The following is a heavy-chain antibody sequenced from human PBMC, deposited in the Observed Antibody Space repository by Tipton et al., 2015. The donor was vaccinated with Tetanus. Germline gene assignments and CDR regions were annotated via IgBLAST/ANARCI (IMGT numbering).Heavy chain of an antibody. CDR3: AKEALGVLNL. CDR1: GFTFTSFA. V-gene: IGHV3-23*01. Sequence: SGFTFTSFAMSWVRQAPGKGLEWVSGISGSGASTYYAESVKGRMTISRDTSKLYLQLNSLRAGDTAIYYCAKEALGVLNLWGNGTTVIVSS. D-gene: IGHD3-16*01. CDR2: ISGSGAST. J-gene: IGHJ6*04.